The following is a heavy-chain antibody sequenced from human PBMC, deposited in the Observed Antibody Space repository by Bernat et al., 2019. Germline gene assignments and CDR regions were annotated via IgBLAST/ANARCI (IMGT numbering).Heavy chain of an antibody. CDR2: IYWDDDK. J-gene: IGHJ4*02. CDR3: ALGGLPPHVDY. D-gene: IGHD3-16*01. Sequence: QITLKESGPTLVKPTQTLTLTCSFAGVSLSTSGAGVGWIRQPPGKALEWLALIYWDDDKRYSPSLKSRLTITKDTSKNQVVLTMTNMDPVDTATYYCALGGLPPHVDYWGQGTLVTVSS. V-gene: IGHV2-5*02. CDR1: GVSLSTSGAG.